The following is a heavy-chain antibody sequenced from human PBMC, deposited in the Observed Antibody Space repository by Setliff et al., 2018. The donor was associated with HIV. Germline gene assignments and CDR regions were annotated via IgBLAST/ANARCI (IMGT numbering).Heavy chain of an antibody. D-gene: IGHD6-19*01. J-gene: IGHJ4*02. CDR3: ARSLAGLMNYFDY. CDR1: GGSISGHY. CDR2: ITPTGDT. Sequence: PSETLSLTCTVSGGSISGHYWGWFRQPPGKGLEWIGEITPTGDTNYIPSLKSRVTISVDTSKNQFSLRLSSVTAADTAVYYCARSLAGLMNYFDYWGQGMLVTSPQ. V-gene: IGHV4-34*01.